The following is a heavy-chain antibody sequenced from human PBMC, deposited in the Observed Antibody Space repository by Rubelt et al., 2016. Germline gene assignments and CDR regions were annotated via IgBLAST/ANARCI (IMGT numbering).Heavy chain of an antibody. D-gene: IGHD3-22*01. CDR2: KSDGSVT. Sequence: KSDGSVTTYADSVKGRFTISRDNAKNTLYLHLDSLRVEDTAVYYCVRAMASSGYLYYWGQGTLATVSS. V-gene: IGHV3-74*03. J-gene: IGHJ4*02. CDR3: VRAMASSGYLYY.